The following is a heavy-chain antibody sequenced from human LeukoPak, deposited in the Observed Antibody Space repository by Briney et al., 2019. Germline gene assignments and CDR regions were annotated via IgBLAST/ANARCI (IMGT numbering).Heavy chain of an antibody. Sequence: PSETLSLTCTVSGASISSYYWSWIRQPPGKGLEWIGYIFHSGSTNYNPSLKSRVTISVDTSKNQLSLKLRSVTAADTAVYYCARGAPGGNDYGDYWGQGTLVTVSS. V-gene: IGHV4-59*01. CDR2: IFHSGST. CDR1: GASISSYY. J-gene: IGHJ4*02. CDR3: ARGAPGGNDYGDY.